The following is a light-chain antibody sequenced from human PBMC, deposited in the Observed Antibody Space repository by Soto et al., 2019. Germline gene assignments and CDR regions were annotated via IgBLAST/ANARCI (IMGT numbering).Light chain of an antibody. V-gene: IGLV3-12*02. Sequence: SYELTQPHSVSVATTQMARVTCGGSNIGSKAVQWYQQKPGQDPVLVIYSDSNRPSGIPERFSGSDPGNTATLTVSGIGAGDEADYYCQVWDSATDPYVFGTGTRSPS. CDR2: SDS. J-gene: IGLJ1*01. CDR1: NIGSKA. CDR3: QVWDSATDPYV.